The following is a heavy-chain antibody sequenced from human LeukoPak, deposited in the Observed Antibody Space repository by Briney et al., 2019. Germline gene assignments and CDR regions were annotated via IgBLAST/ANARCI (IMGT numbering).Heavy chain of an antibody. Sequence: SVTVSCKASGYTLTSYYMHWVRPAPGQGLEWMGWINPNTGDTSFAQKFQGRVTLTRDTSISTAYMELSRLKSDDTAVYYCARLFNYYDNSGYYQYYFDYWGQATLVTVSS. CDR1: GYTLTSYY. J-gene: IGHJ4*01. V-gene: IGHV1-2*02. CDR2: INPNTGDT. D-gene: IGHD3-22*01. CDR3: ARLFNYYDNSGYYQYYFDY.